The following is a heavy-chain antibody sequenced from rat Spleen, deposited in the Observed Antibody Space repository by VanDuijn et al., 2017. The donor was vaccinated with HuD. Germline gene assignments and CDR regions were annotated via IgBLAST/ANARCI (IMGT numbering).Heavy chain of an antibody. CDR1: GFTFSNYG. D-gene: IGHD1-4*01. CDR2: IGYDVTNT. CDR3: VRHIYEHGYTDWFAY. J-gene: IGHJ3*01. Sequence: EVQLVESGGGFVQPGRSLKLSCAASGFTFSNYGMAWVRQAPTKGLEWVATIGYDVTNTYYRDSVKGRFTVSRDNAKTTLYLQMDSLRSEDTATYYWVRHIYEHGYTDWFAYWGQGTLVTVSS. V-gene: IGHV5-29*01.